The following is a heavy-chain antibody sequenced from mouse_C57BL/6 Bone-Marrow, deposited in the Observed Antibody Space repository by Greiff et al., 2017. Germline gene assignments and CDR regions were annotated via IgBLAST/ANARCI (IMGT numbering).Heavy chain of an antibody. D-gene: IGHD3-2*02. CDR2: INPSSGYT. Sequence: QVQLKQSGAELARPGASVKMSCKASGYTFTSYTMHWVQQRPGQGLEWMGYINPSSGYTKYNQKFKYKVTLTADKSTSTAYMQLSSLTSEDSAVYYCARTETAQALDYWGQGTTLTVSS. CDR3: ARTETAQALDY. V-gene: IGHV1-4*01. CDR1: GYTFTSYT. J-gene: IGHJ2*01.